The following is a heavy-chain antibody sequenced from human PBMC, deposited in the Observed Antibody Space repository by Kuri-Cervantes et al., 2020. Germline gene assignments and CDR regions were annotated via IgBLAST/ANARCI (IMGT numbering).Heavy chain of an antibody. CDR1: GFTFSSYA. D-gene: IGHD3-10*01. Sequence: GGSLRLSCAAPGFTFSSYAMHWVRQAPGKGLEWVAVISYDGSNKYYADSVKGRFTISRDNSKNTLYLQMNSLRAEDTAVYYCARIGYYGSGSLDYWGQGTLVTVSS. CDR2: ISYDGSNK. V-gene: IGHV3-30-3*01. CDR3: ARIGYYGSGSLDY. J-gene: IGHJ4*02.